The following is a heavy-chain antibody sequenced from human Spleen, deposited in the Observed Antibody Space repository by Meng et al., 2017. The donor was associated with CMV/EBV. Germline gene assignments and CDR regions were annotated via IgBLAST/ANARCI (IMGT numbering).Heavy chain of an antibody. J-gene: IGHJ4*02. CDR2: ISGSGDST. V-gene: IGHV3-23*01. Sequence: GGSLRLSCAASGFTFSSYAMSWVRQAPGKGLEWVSAISGSGDSTYYADPVKGRFTISRDTSKNTLYLQMNSLRAEDTALYYCAKELRDGYNLPFDYWGQGTLVTVSS. D-gene: IGHD5-24*01. CDR3: AKELRDGYNLPFDY. CDR1: GFTFSSYA.